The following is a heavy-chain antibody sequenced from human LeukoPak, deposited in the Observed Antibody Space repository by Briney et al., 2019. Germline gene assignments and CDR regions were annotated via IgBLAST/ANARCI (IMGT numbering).Heavy chain of an antibody. CDR2: LDPVDLET. CDR1: GYTLTKLS. D-gene: IGHD3-10*01. V-gene: IGHV1-24*01. J-gene: IGHJ3*02. CDR3: ATAAVVRGVIMTGDAFDI. Sequence: ASVKVSCEISGYTLTKLSMHWVRQAPGKGPEWMGGLDPVDLETVYAEKFQGRVTMTEDTSTDTAYMELTSLRSEDTAVYYCATAAVVRGVIMTGDAFDIWGQGTMVTVSS.